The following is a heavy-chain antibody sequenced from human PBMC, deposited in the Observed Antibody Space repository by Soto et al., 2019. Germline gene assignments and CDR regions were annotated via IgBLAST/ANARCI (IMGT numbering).Heavy chain of an antibody. CDR1: GFTFGSHG. CDR3: AKDLRTTISDYGMDV. Sequence: GGSLRLSCVASGFTFGSHGMHWVRQAPGKGLEWVAVISYDGTNEHYVDSVKGRFTISRDNSKSILYLQMNRLRPEDTAVYKCAKDLRTTISDYGMDVWGQGTTVTVS. V-gene: IGHV3-30*18. CDR2: ISYDGTNE. J-gene: IGHJ6*02.